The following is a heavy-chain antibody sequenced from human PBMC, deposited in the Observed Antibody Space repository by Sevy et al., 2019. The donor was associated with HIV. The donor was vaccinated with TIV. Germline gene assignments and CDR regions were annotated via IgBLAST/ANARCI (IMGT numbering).Heavy chain of an antibody. CDR2: ISYDGSNK. CDR3: ARDVGYRDYYFDY. V-gene: IGHV3-30-3*01. D-gene: IGHD4-17*01. Sequence: GESLKISCASSGFTFSSYAMHWVRQAPGKGLEWVAVISYDGSNKYYADSVKGRFTFSRDNSKNTLFLQMNSLRAEDTAVYYCARDVGYRDYYFDYWGQGTLVTVSS. J-gene: IGHJ4*02. CDR1: GFTFSSYA.